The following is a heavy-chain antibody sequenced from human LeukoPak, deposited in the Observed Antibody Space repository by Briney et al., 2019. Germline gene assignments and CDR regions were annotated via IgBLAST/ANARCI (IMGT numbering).Heavy chain of an antibody. J-gene: IGHJ4*02. CDR1: GFTFSSYS. Sequence: PGRSLRLSCAASGFTFSSYSIHWVRQAPGKGLEWVAVISYDGSDKYYADSVKGRFTISRDDSKNTLYLQMNSLRAEDTAVYYCAKDSVGAAGTGHFDYWGQGTLVTVSS. V-gene: IGHV3-30*18. CDR3: AKDSVGAAGTGHFDY. D-gene: IGHD6-13*01. CDR2: ISYDGSDK.